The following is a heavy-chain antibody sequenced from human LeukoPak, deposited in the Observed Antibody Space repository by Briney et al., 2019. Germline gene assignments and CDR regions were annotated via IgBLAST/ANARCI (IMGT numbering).Heavy chain of an antibody. CDR3: ASGFAYQYFDS. J-gene: IGHJ4*02. CDR1: GYNLIALS. V-gene: IGHV1-24*01. Sequence: ASMKVSCKVSGYNLIALSIHWVRQASGKGLEWMGGFDPEDGETIYAQKFQGRFTMTEDTSTDTAYMELSSLTSEDTAVYYCASGFAYQYFDSWGQGTLVTVSS. D-gene: IGHD2-2*01. CDR2: FDPEDGET.